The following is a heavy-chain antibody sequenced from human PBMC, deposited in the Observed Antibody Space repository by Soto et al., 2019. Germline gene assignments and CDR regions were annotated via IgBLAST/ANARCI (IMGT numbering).Heavy chain of an antibody. CDR1: GFTFSSNW. V-gene: IGHV3-74*01. Sequence: EVQLVESGGDLVQPGGSLRLSCEVSGFTFSSNWMHWVRQAAGKGLVWVSRMNPDGSTRGYADSVKGRFTISRDNAKNTLVPQIDRLRADETAIYYCARGGNTGWGQYYLNAYCAQGTLVTVSS. D-gene: IGHD3-9*01. J-gene: IGHJ4*02. CDR3: ARGGNTGWGQYYLNAY. CDR2: MNPDGSTR.